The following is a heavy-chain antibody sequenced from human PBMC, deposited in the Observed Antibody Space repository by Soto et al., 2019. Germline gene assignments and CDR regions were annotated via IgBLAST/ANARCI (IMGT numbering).Heavy chain of an antibody. CDR2: ISYDGSNK. D-gene: IGHD6-13*01. CDR3: AKAVSSSWPSSPAPGDI. CDR1: GFTFSSYG. Sequence: QVQLVESGGGVVQPGRSLRLSCAASGFTFSSYGMHWVRQAPGKGLEWVAVISYDGSNKYYADSVKGRFTISRDNSKNTLYLQMNSLRAEDTAVYYCAKAVSSSWPSSPAPGDIWGQGTMVTVSS. V-gene: IGHV3-30*18. J-gene: IGHJ3*02.